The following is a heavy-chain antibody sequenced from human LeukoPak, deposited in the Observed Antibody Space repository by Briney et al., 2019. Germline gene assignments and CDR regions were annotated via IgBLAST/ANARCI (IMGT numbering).Heavy chain of an antibody. V-gene: IGHV1-24*01. D-gene: IGHD1-14*01. J-gene: IGHJ6*02. CDR2: FDPEDGET. CDR3: ATAARGSPREPYYYGMDV. Sequence: ASVKVSCKVSGYTLTELSMHWVRQAPGKGLEWMGGFDPEDGETIYAQKFQGRVTMTEDTSTDTAYMELGSLRSEDTAVYYCATAARGSPREPYYYGMDVWGQGTTVTVSS. CDR1: GYTLTELS.